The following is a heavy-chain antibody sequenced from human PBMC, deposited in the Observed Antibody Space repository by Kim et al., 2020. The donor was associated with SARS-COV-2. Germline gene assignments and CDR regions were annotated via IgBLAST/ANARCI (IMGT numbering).Heavy chain of an antibody. CDR3: ARDLLYVPGRGYFDS. CDR1: GFAFGDYA. V-gene: IGHV3-23*01. Sequence: GGSLRLSCAASGFAFGDYAMSWVRRAPGKGLEWVSALSGSIPDAKYADSVRGRFTISRDNSKNTLFLQMDSLRVDDTAVYYCARDLLYVPGRGYFDSWGQGGVVTASS. D-gene: IGHD3-10*01. CDR2: LSGSIPDA. J-gene: IGHJ4*02.